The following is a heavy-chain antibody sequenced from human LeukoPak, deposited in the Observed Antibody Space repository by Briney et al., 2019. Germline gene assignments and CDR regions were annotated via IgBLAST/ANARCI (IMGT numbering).Heavy chain of an antibody. V-gene: IGHV3-23*01. Sequence: GGSLRLSCAASGFTFSSYAMSWVRQAPGKGLEWVSAIGGSGGSTYYADSVKGRFTISRDNSKNTLYLQMNSLRAEDTAVYYCAKGLHYYGSSPLFDYWGQGTLVTVSS. D-gene: IGHD3-10*01. CDR2: IGGSGGST. J-gene: IGHJ4*02. CDR1: GFTFSSYA. CDR3: AKGLHYYGSSPLFDY.